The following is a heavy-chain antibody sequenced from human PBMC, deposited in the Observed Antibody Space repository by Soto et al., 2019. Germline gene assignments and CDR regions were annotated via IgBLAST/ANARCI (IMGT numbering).Heavy chain of an antibody. Sequence: SETLSLTCTVSGGSISSGGYYWSWIRQHPGKGLEWIGYIYYSGSTYYNPSLKSRVTISVDTSKNQFSLKLSSVTAADTAVYYCARDIDSLAGWFEPWGQGTLVTVSS. CDR1: GGSISSGGYY. J-gene: IGHJ5*02. CDR3: ARDIDSLAGWFEP. V-gene: IGHV4-31*03. D-gene: IGHD3-16*02. CDR2: IYYSGST.